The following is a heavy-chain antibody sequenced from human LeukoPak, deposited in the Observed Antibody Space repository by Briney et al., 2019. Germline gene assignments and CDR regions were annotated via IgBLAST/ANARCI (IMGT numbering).Heavy chain of an antibody. Sequence: GGSLRLSCAASGFMFSTYWMTWVRQAPGKGLEFVANIKPDGSETYYVDPVKGRLTISRDNTKNLVFLQMKSLRGEDAAVYHCGGFGYEAAIDLWGQGTLVTVSS. CDR1: GFMFSTYW. J-gene: IGHJ4*02. CDR3: GGFGYEAAIDL. V-gene: IGHV3-7*01. CDR2: IKPDGSET. D-gene: IGHD2-15*01.